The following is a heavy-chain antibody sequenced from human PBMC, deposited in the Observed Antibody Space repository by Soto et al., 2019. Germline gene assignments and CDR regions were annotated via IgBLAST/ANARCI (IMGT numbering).Heavy chain of an antibody. CDR1: GGSISSDDYY. CDR3: ATVSRTVSYYYYGMDV. CDR2: VYYSGST. J-gene: IGHJ6*02. D-gene: IGHD3-16*01. Sequence: SETLSLTCTVSGGSISSDDYYWSWIRQPPGKGLEWIGYVYYSGSTYYNPSLKSRVSISVDTSKNQFSLKLSSVTAADTAVYYCATVSRTVSYYYYGMDVWGQGTTVTV. V-gene: IGHV4-30-4*01.